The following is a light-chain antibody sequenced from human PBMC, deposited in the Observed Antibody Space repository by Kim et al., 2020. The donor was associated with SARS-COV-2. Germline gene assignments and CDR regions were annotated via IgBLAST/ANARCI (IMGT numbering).Light chain of an antibody. CDR2: YDS. CDR3: QVWDSSSDHYV. Sequence: QGKRHRFTWGRKNMGSKSGHWYQREPGQAPGRVIYYDSDRPSGIPGRFSGSNSGNTATLPMSGVKAGDGADYYCQVWDSSSDHYVFETGTKVTVL. J-gene: IGLJ1*01. V-gene: IGLV3-21*04. CDR1: NMGSKS.